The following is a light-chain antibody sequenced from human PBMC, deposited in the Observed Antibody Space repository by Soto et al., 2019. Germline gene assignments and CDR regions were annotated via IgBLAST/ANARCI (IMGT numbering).Light chain of an antibody. CDR2: DAS. J-gene: IGKJ4*02. CDR3: QQYATSPLT. V-gene: IGKV3-20*01. Sequence: EIVLTQSPGTLSLSPGERATLSSRASQSVLTSLAWYQQKPGQAPRLLIYDASSRATAIPDRFSGSGSGTDFTLTLSRLETEDFAVYYCQQYATSPLTFGGGTKVEIK. CDR1: QSVLTS.